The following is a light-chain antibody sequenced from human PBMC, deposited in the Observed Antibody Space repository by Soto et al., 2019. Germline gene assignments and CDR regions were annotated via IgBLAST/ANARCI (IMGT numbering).Light chain of an antibody. CDR3: QQYISSPLT. CDR2: GAS. Sequence: EIVLTQSPGTLSLSPGERATLSCRASQTVRNNYLAWYQQKPGQAPRLVIYGASNRATGIPDRFGASGSGTDFTLTISRLEPEDFAVYYCQQYISSPLTFGQGTKVDIK. CDR1: QTVRNNY. J-gene: IGKJ1*01. V-gene: IGKV3-20*01.